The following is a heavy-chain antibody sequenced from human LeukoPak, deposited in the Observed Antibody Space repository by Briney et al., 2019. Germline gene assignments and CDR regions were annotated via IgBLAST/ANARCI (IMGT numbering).Heavy chain of an antibody. V-gene: IGHV3-74*01. Sequence: PGGSLRLSCAASGFTFSTYWMHWVRQAPGKGLVWVSRFNSDGSSTYYADSVKGRFTISRDNAKNTLYLQMNSLRAEDTAVYYCARDTLHPGAVAGSPLFDPWGQGTLVTVSS. D-gene: IGHD6-19*01. CDR1: GFTFSTYW. CDR3: ARDTLHPGAVAGSPLFDP. J-gene: IGHJ5*02. CDR2: FNSDGSST.